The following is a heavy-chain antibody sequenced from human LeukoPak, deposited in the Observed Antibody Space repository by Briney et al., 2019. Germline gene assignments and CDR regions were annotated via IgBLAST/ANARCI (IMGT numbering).Heavy chain of an antibody. J-gene: IGHJ3*02. Sequence: SETLSLTCTVSGGSISSYYWSWIRQSPGKGLECIGYIHYTGSTNYNPSPKSRVTISVETSKNQFSLKLKSVTAADTAVYYCARAVSSYYDFWSGYYHDAFDIWGQGTMVTVSS. V-gene: IGHV4-59*01. CDR2: IHYTGST. D-gene: IGHD3-3*01. CDR3: ARAVSSYYDFWSGYYHDAFDI. CDR1: GGSISSYY.